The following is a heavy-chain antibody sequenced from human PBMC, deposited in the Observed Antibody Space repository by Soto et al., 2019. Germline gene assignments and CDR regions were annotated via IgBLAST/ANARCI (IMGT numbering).Heavy chain of an antibody. CDR1: GFTFSDYA. J-gene: IGHJ6*02. V-gene: IGHV3-23*01. CDR2: ISGSGGST. CDR3: AKDHDMDV. Sequence: PGGSLRLSCVASGFTFSDYAMAWVRQSPGKGLEWVSSISGSGGSTYYADSVKGRFTISRDNSKNTVFLQMNSLRAEDTAVYYCAKDHDMDVWGQGATVTVSS.